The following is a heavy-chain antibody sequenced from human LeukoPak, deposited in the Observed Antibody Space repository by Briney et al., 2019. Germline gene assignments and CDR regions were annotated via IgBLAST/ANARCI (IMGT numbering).Heavy chain of an antibody. CDR1: GFTFSTYA. J-gene: IGHJ4*02. CDR3: ANPFPRLTMTLVGDC. D-gene: IGHD3-22*01. V-gene: IGHV3-23*01. CDR2: ISSSGGTT. Sequence: GGSLRLSCAASGFTFSTYAVNWVRQAPGKGLEWVSAISSSGGTTYYADSVKGRFSISRDNSKNTLYLQMSSLRADDTAVYYCANPFPRLTMTLVGDCWGQGTLVTVSS.